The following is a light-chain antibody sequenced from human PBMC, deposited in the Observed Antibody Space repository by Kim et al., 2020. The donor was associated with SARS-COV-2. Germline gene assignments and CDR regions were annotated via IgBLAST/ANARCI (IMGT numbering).Light chain of an antibody. CDR3: QHYVHLPYT. V-gene: IGKV1-33*01. CDR2: DAS. Sequence: DIQMTQSPSSLSASVGDRVTITCQASLGIRKYLNWYQQKPGKAPKLLIYDASNLETGVPPRFSGSGSGTDFTFTISSLQPEDIATYYCQHYVHLPYTFGQGTKLEIK. J-gene: IGKJ2*01. CDR1: LGIRKY.